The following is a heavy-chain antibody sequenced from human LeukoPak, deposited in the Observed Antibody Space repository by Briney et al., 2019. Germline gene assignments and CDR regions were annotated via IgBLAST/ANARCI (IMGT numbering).Heavy chain of an antibody. CDR1: GFTFSDYY. CDR3: AELGITMIGGV. Sequence: GGSLRLSCAASGFTFSDYYMNWIRHAPGKGLEWVSYISTSGSSIYYADSVKGRFTISRDNAKSSLFLQVNSLRAEDTAVYYCAELGITMIGGVWGKGTTVTISS. D-gene: IGHD3-10*02. CDR2: ISTSGSSI. J-gene: IGHJ6*04. V-gene: IGHV3-11*04.